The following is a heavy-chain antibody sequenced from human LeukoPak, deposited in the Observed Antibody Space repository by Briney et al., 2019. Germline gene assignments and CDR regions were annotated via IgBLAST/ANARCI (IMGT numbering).Heavy chain of an antibody. V-gene: IGHV4-30-2*01. CDR3: ARVERTYYGSGSYSWFDP. CDR1: GGSISSGGYS. J-gene: IGHJ5*02. Sequence: SQTLSLTCAVSGGSISSGGYSWSWIRQPPGKGLEWIGYIYHSGSTYNNPSLKSRVTISVDRSKNQFSLKLSSVTAADTAVYYCARVERTYYGSGSYSWFDPWGQGTLVTVSP. D-gene: IGHD3-10*01. CDR2: IYHSGST.